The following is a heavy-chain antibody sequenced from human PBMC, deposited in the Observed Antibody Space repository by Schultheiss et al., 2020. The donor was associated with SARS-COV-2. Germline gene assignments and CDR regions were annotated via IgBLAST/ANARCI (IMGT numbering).Heavy chain of an antibody. CDR3: ARGLLPATAEVGY. J-gene: IGHJ4*02. V-gene: IGHV4-39*02. CDR2: IYYSGST. D-gene: IGHD2-2*01. CDR1: GGSISSGGYY. Sequence: SETLSLTCTVSGGSISSGGYYWSWIRQPPGKGLEWIGSIYYSGSTYYNPSLKSRVTISVDTSKNHFSLKLSSVTAADTAVYYCARGLLPATAEVGYWGQGTLVTVSS.